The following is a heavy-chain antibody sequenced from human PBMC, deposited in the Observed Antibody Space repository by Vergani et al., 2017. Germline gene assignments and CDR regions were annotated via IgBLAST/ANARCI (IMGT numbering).Heavy chain of an antibody. CDR1: GGTFSSYA. CDR3: ASWGAYCGGDCYLVDYYYYYGMDV. CDR2: IIPILGIA. Sequence: QVQLVQSGAVVKKPGSSVKVSCKASGGTFSSYAISWVRQAPGQGLEWMGRIIPILGIANYAQKFQGRVTITADKSTSTAYMELSSLRSEDTAVYYCASWGAYCGGDCYLVDYYYYYGMDVWGQGTTVTVSS. D-gene: IGHD2-21*02. V-gene: IGHV1-69*04. J-gene: IGHJ6*02.